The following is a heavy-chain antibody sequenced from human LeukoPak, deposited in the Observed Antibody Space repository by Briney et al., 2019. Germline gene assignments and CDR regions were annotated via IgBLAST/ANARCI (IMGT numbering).Heavy chain of an antibody. Sequence: GGSLRLSCAASGFIFTKYCMHWVRQAPGKGLVWVSHVNSDGSATSYADSVKGRFTISRDNAKNTVYLHMNSLRVEDTAVYYCTSFYETNWGQGTLVTVSS. J-gene: IGHJ4*02. CDR3: TSFYETN. CDR2: VNSDGSAT. D-gene: IGHD2/OR15-2a*01. V-gene: IGHV3-74*01. CDR1: GFIFTKYC.